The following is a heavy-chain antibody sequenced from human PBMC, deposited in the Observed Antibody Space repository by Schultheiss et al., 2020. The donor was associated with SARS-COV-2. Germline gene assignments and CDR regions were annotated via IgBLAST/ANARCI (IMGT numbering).Heavy chain of an antibody. J-gene: IGHJ4*02. CDR1: GFTFSDFG. Sequence: GESLKISCAASGFTFSDFGMQWVRQAPGKGLEWVSYISSSGSTIYYADSVKGRFTISRDNAKNSLYLQMNSLRAEDTAVYYCARDSPTYYYGSGSFEFDYWGQGTLVTVSS. CDR2: ISSSGSTI. V-gene: IGHV3-48*03. CDR3: ARDSPTYYYGSGSFEFDY. D-gene: IGHD3-10*01.